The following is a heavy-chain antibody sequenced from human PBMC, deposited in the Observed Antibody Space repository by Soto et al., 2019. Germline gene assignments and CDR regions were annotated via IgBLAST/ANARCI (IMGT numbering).Heavy chain of an antibody. V-gene: IGHV1-18*04. CDR2: ISAYNGNT. J-gene: IGHJ6*02. CDR3: ARLASSSPLYYYYGMDV. Sequence: GASVKVSCKASGYTFTSYGISWVRQAPGQGLEWMGWISAYNGNTNYAQKLQGRVTMTTDTSTSTAYMELRSLRSDDTAVYYCARLASSSPLYYYYGMDVWGQGTTVTVSS. D-gene: IGHD6-6*01. CDR1: GYTFTSYG.